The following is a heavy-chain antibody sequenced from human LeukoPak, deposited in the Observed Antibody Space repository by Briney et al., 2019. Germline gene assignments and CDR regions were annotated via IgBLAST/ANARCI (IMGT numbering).Heavy chain of an antibody. V-gene: IGHV3-74*01. J-gene: IGHJ4*02. Sequence: PGGSLRLSCAASGFSFSSYWMHWVRQAPGKGLVLVSRINGDGSITTYADSAKGRFTISRDNAKNTLYLQMNSLRAEDTAVYYCARDRVYCGSTSCYAYYFDYWGQGTLVTVSS. CDR1: GFSFSSYW. CDR2: INGDGSIT. D-gene: IGHD2-2*01. CDR3: ARDRVYCGSTSCYAYYFDY.